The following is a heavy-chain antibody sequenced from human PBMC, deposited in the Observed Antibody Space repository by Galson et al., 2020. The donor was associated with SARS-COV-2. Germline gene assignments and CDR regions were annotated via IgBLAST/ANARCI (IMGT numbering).Heavy chain of an antibody. CDR1: GDSVSSNSVA. D-gene: IGHD1-1*01. CDR2: TYYRSKWHN. Sequence: SQTLSLTCAISGDSVSSNSVAWSWIRQSPSRGLEWLGRTYYRSKWHNDYALSMKSRIIINPDTSKNDFSLQLNSVTPEDTAVYYCAREFELERLTYLEWYVDYWGQGTLVIVSS. CDR3: AREFELERLTYLEWYVDY. J-gene: IGHJ4*02. V-gene: IGHV6-1*01.